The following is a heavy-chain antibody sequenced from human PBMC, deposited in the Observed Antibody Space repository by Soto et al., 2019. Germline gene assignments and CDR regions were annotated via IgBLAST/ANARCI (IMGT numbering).Heavy chain of an antibody. CDR3: AHSGGKYCSSTSCYHYFDY. J-gene: IGHJ4*02. CDR1: GFSVSTSGVG. D-gene: IGHD2-2*01. Sequence: QITLKESGPTLVKPTQTLTLTSTFSGFSVSTSGVGVGWISQPPGKALEWLALIYWDDDKRYSPSLKSRLTITKDTSKNQVVLTMTNMDPVDTATYYCAHSGGKYCSSTSCYHYFDYWGQGTLVTVSS. CDR2: IYWDDDK. V-gene: IGHV2-5*02.